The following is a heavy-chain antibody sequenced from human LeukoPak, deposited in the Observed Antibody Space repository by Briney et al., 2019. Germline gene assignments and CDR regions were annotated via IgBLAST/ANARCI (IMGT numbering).Heavy chain of an antibody. Sequence: PSETLSLTCAVSGYSISSGYYWSWIRQPPGKGLEWIGEINHSGSTNYNPSLKSRVTISVDTSKNQFSLKLSSVTAADTAVYYCARGVVVPAATYYYYYYYMDVWGKGTTVTVSS. CDR3: ARGVVVPAATYYYYYYYMDV. D-gene: IGHD2-2*01. J-gene: IGHJ6*03. CDR2: INHSGST. CDR1: GYSISSGYY. V-gene: IGHV4-34*01.